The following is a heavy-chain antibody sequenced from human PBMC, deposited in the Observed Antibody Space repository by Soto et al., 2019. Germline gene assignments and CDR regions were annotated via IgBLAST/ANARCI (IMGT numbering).Heavy chain of an antibody. CDR1: GLTFSTYA. D-gene: IGHD1-1*01. CDR2: IGGSGTGGRT. Sequence: EVHLLESGGDLVQPGGSLRLSCTASGLTFSTYAMSWVRQAPGNGLEWVSAIGGSGTGGRTYYADSVKVRVTISRDNSKNTVYLQMNSLRADATAVYYYANSPGGLDGYNSDYFGMDVWGQGTTVTVSS. CDR3: ANSPGGLDGYNSDYFGMDV. V-gene: IGHV3-23*01. J-gene: IGHJ6*02.